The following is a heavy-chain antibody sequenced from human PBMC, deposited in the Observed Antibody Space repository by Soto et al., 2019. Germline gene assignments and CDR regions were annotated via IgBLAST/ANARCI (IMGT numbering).Heavy chain of an antibody. CDR1: AHEFNTTW. J-gene: IGHJ4*02. D-gene: IGHD3-3*01. CDR2: MYPGDSDT. Sequence: GESLKISCRGSAHEFNTTWFAWVRQLPGRGLEWVGIMYPGDSDTRYNPSLQGHVTLSVDVTVSTAFLQWRSLETSDTGMYFCARLPRDCNNTSCYYADHWGQGTQVTVSS. CDR3: ARLPRDCNNTSCYYADH. V-gene: IGHV5-51*01.